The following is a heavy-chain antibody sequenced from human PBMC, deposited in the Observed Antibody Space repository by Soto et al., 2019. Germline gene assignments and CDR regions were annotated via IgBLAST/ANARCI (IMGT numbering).Heavy chain of an antibody. CDR2: ISYDGSNK. CDR3: ARASGLPYYYDSSGYYYFDY. J-gene: IGHJ4*01. Sequence: GGSLRLSCAASGFTFSSYGMHWVRQAPGKGLEWVAVISYDGSNKYYADSVKGRFTISRENGKNSLYLQMNSLRAGDTAVYYCARASGLPYYYDSSGYYYFDYWGQGTLVTVSS. D-gene: IGHD3-22*01. V-gene: IGHV3-30*03. CDR1: GFTFSSYG.